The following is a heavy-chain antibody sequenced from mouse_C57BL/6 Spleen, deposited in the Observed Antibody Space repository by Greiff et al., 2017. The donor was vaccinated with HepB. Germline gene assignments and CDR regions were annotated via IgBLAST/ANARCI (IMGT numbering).Heavy chain of an antibody. Sequence: EVQGVESGGGLVKPGGSLKLSCAASGFTFSDYGMHWVRQAPEKGLEWVAYISSGSSTIYYADTVKGRFTISRDNAKNNLFLQMTSLRSEDTAMYYCARVGYDGAWFAYWGQGTLVTVSA. CDR1: GFTFSDYG. V-gene: IGHV5-17*01. CDR3: ARVGYDGAWFAY. D-gene: IGHD2-2*01. CDR2: ISSGSSTI. J-gene: IGHJ3*01.